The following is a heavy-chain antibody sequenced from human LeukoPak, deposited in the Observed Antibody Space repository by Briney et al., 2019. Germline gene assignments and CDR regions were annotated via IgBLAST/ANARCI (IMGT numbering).Heavy chain of an antibody. D-gene: IGHD6-19*01. CDR3: ASGQWLARLDY. CDR2: IYYSGST. Sequence: SETLSLTCTVSGGSISSYYWSWIRQPPGKGLEWIGYIYYSGSTNHNPSLKSRVTMSVDTSKNQFSLKLSSVTAADTAVYYCASGQWLARLDYWGQGTLVTVSS. CDR1: GGSISSYY. V-gene: IGHV4-59*12. J-gene: IGHJ4*02.